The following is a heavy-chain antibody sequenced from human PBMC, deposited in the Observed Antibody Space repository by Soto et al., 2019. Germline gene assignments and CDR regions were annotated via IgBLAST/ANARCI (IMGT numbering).Heavy chain of an antibody. Sequence: LRLSCAGSGFAFSTYMMNWVRHAPGKGLEWIADISTNGRSKSYAASERGRFTISRDNTKNSMYLQMNSLRDDDTAVYYCVRDRDLRDYYGMDVWGQGTTVTAP. CDR1: GFAFSTYM. CDR2: ISTNGRSK. J-gene: IGHJ6*02. V-gene: IGHV3-48*02. D-gene: IGHD3-10*01. CDR3: VRDRDLRDYYGMDV.